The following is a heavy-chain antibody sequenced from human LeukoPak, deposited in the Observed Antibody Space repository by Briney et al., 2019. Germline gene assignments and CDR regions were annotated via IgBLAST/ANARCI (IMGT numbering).Heavy chain of an antibody. CDR1: GYTFTSYD. D-gene: IGHD1/OR15-1a*01. CDR2: MNPNSGNT. J-gene: IGHJ5*02. CDR3: AGAPYNWNTLFDP. Sequence: ASVKVSCKASGYTFTSYDINWVRQATGQGLEWMGWMNPNSGNTGYTQKFQGRVTITRNTSISTAYMELSSLRSEDTAVYYCAGAPYNWNTLFDPWGQGTLVTVSS. V-gene: IGHV1-8*03.